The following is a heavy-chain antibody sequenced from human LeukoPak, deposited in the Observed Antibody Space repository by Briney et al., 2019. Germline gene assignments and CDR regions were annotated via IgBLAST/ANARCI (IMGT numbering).Heavy chain of an antibody. CDR1: GFTFTDYG. Sequence: GGSLRLSCAASGFTFTDYGMGWVRQVPGKGLEWVSGISWNGGSTGYADSVKGRFTISRDNAKNALYLQMNSLRAEDTAVYYCARDRAFDYWGQGTLVTVSS. CDR2: ISWNGGST. J-gene: IGHJ4*02. V-gene: IGHV3-20*04. D-gene: IGHD1-26*01. CDR3: ARDRAFDY.